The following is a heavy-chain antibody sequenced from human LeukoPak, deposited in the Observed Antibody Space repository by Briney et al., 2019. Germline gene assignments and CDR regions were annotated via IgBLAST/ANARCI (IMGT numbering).Heavy chain of an antibody. CDR2: IYTSGST. Sequence: SETLSLTCTVSGGSFSSYYWSWLRQPAGKGLEWIGRIYTSGSTNYNPSLKSRVTMSVDTSKNQFSLKLSSVTAADTAVYYCARDTYYYDSSGYWADYWGQGTLVTVSS. D-gene: IGHD3-22*01. V-gene: IGHV4-4*07. CDR3: ARDTYYYDSSGYWADY. J-gene: IGHJ4*02. CDR1: GGSFSSYY.